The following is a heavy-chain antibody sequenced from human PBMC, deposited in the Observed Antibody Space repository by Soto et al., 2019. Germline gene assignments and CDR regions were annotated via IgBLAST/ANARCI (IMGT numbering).Heavy chain of an antibody. J-gene: IGHJ4*02. CDR2: IYKTGST. CDR3: ARVNFRAAAGTPVTHFDS. CDR1: GDSISSSTSY. D-gene: IGHD6-13*01. Sequence: SETLSLTCTVSGDSISSSTSYWAWIRQPPEKGLEWIGSIYKTGSTYYNPSLESRVTISVAPSENQFSLQMTSVTAADTALYFCARVNFRAAAGTPVTHFDSWGQGALVTVSS. V-gene: IGHV4-39*01.